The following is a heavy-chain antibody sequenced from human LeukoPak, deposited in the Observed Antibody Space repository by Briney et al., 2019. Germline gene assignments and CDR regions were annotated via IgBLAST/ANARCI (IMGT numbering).Heavy chain of an antibody. CDR2: IYWNDDK. CDR3: AHRGDITMVRGVSPIRGWFDP. CDR1: GFSLSTSGVG. Sequence: VSGPTLLKPTPTLTLTCTFSGFSLSTSGVGVGWIRQPPGKALEWLAVIYWNDDKRYSPVLKSRLTITKDTSKNQVVLTMTNMDPVDTATYYCAHRGDITMVRGVSPIRGWFDPWGQGTLVTVSS. J-gene: IGHJ5*02. V-gene: IGHV2-5*01. D-gene: IGHD3-10*01.